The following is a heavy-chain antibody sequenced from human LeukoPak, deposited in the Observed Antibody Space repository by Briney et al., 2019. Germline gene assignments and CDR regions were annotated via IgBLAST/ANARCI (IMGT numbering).Heavy chain of an antibody. Sequence: PSQTLSLTCTVSGGSISSGDYYWSWIRQPPGKGLEWIGYIYYSGSTYYNPSLKSRVTISVDTSKNQFSLKLSSVTAADTAVYYCARGAVFGVVTYYMDVWGKGTTVTVSS. V-gene: IGHV4-30-4*08. CDR2: IYYSGST. CDR3: ARGAVFGVVTYYMDV. CDR1: GGSISSGDYY. D-gene: IGHD3-3*01. J-gene: IGHJ6*03.